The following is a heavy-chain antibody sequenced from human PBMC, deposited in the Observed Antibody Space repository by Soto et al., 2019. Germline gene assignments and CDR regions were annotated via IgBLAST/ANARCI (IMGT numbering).Heavy chain of an antibody. CDR2: IIPVFQTA. D-gene: IGHD3-22*01. V-gene: IGHV1-69*01. Sequence: QEQLVQSGAEVKKPGSSVKVSCKASGGLFSSYPISWVRQVPGQGLEWMGGIIPVFQTAYYTQRFQGRVTITADESTNPAYMELSSLRSEDTAIYCCARGGSGYTWFNEFWGQGTLVTVSS. CDR3: ARGGSGYTWFNEF. J-gene: IGHJ4*02. CDR1: GGLFSSYP.